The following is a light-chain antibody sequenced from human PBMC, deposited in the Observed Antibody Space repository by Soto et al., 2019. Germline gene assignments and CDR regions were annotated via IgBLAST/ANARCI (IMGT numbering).Light chain of an antibody. V-gene: IGKV3-15*01. CDR2: GAS. J-gene: IGKJ5*01. CDR3: QQYNYWPPIT. Sequence: EIVMTQSPATLSVSPGERDTLSCRASQSVAGNLAWYQQKPGQSPRLLIYGASNRATGIPARFIGSGSGTEFTLTISSLQSEDFAVYYCQQYNYWPPITFGQGTRLEIK. CDR1: QSVAGN.